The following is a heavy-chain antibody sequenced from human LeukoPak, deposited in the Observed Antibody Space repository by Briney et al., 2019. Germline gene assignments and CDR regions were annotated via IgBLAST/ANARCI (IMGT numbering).Heavy chain of an antibody. CDR3: ARVWRWRYYFDY. D-gene: IGHD5-24*01. Sequence: SGGSLRLSCAASGFTFSSYWMHWVRQAPGKGLVWVSRINSDGSSTSYADSVKGRFTISRDNAKNTLYLQMNSLRAEDTAVYYCARVWRWRYYFDYWGQGTLVTVSS. V-gene: IGHV3-74*01. CDR1: GFTFSSYW. J-gene: IGHJ4*02. CDR2: INSDGSST.